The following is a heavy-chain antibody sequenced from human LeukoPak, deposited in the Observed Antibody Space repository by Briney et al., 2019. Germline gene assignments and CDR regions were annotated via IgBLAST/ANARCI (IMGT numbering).Heavy chain of an antibody. CDR2: ISYDGSNK. V-gene: IGHV3-30*04. Sequence: PGRSMRLSCAAAGFTFSSYAMHWVRQAPGKGLEWVAVISYDGSNKYYADSVKGRFTISRDNSKNTLYLQMNSLRAEDTAVYYCASTRSHYYYYGMHVWGKGTTVTVSS. J-gene: IGHJ6*04. CDR1: GFTFSSYA. CDR3: ASTRSHYYYYGMHV.